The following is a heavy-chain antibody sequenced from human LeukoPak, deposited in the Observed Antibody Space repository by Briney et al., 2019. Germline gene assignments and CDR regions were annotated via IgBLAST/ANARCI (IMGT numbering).Heavy chain of an antibody. CDR2: IYYSGST. CDR1: GGSISSSSDY. D-gene: IGHD2-15*01. CDR3: ARGHPDINCSGGSCYLTLYYYYYMDV. J-gene: IGHJ6*03. V-gene: IGHV4-39*07. Sequence: SETLSLTCTVSGGSISSSSDYWGWIRQPPGKGLEWIGSIYYSGSTYYNPSLKSRVTISVDTSKNQFSLQLSSVTAADTAVYYCARGHPDINCSGGSCYLTLYYYYYMDVWGKGTTVTVSS.